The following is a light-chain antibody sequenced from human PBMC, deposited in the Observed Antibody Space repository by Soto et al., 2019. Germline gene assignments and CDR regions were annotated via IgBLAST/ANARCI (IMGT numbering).Light chain of an antibody. CDR3: LQRASWPRT. J-gene: IGKJ1*01. V-gene: IGKV3-11*01. CDR1: QSVSRF. Sequence: LLTQSPSTLSISPGDRVTLSCRASQSVSRFFAWYQHKPGQAPRPVIYDTSEMAAAVPYRFRGGGSGTDFSLTISSLEPEDFAVYYCLQRASWPRTFGQGTRVELK. CDR2: DTS.